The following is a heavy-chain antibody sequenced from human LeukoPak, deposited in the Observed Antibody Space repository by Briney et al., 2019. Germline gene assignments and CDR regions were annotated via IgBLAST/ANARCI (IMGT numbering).Heavy chain of an antibody. CDR3: ARSSINYNSGGYYGNPLLDF. J-gene: IGHJ4*02. D-gene: IGHD3-22*01. V-gene: IGHV1-46*01. CDR1: GYTFTSYY. Sequence: GASVKVSCKASGYTFTSYYMNWVGQAPGQGLEWMGMINPSGGSTNYAQKFQGRVTVTRDTSTSTVYMELRKERVKDTALYYCARSSINYNSGGYYGNPLLDFWGQGTLVTVSS. CDR2: INPSGGST.